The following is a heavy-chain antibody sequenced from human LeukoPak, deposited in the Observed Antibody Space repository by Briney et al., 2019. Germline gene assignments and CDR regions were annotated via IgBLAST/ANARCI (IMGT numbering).Heavy chain of an antibody. CDR1: GFTFINYW. CDR3: ARVQGCSGGTCYFHY. J-gene: IGHJ4*02. CDR2: INSDGSST. D-gene: IGHD2-15*01. Sequence: GGSLRLSCAASGFTFINYWMVWVRLAPGKGLLWVSRINSDGSSTTYADSVKGRFTISRDNAKNTVYLQMNSLRAEDTAVYYCARVQGCSGGTCYFHYWGQGTLVTVSS. V-gene: IGHV3-74*01.